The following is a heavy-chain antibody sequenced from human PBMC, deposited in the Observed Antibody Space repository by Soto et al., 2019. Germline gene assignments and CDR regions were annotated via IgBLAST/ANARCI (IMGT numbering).Heavy chain of an antibody. CDR2: ISSSSSTI. Sequence: GGSLRLSCAASGFTFSSYSMNWVRQAPGKGLEWVSYISSSSSTIYYADSVKGRFTISRDNAKNSLYLQMNSLRDEDTAVYYCAREGSPPWGGWSYNWFDPWGQGTLVTVSS. J-gene: IGHJ5*02. D-gene: IGHD6-19*01. CDR1: GFTFSSYS. V-gene: IGHV3-48*02. CDR3: AREGSPPWGGWSYNWFDP.